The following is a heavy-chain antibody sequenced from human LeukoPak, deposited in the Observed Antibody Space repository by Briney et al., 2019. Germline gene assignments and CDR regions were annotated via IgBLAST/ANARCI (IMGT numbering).Heavy chain of an antibody. CDR3: ARDGKPYYYYYMDV. J-gene: IGHJ6*03. D-gene: IGHD4-23*01. CDR1: GFTFSSYA. V-gene: IGHV3-23*01. Sequence: GGSLRLSCAASGFTFSSYAMSWVRQAPGKGLEWVSAISGSGGSTYYADSVKGRFTISRDNAKNSLYLQMNSLRAGDTAVYYCARDGKPYYYYYMDVWGKGTTVTVSS. CDR2: ISGSGGST.